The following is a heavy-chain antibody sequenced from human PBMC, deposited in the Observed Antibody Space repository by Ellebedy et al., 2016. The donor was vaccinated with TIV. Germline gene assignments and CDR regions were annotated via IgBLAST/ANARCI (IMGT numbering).Heavy chain of an antibody. CDR1: GFIFESYA. V-gene: IGHV3-9*01. CDR3: AKDQGYSAGWSLGYYYYGMDV. CDR2: VNWNGADI. Sequence: SLKISXAASGFIFESYAMHWVRQAPGKGLEWVSGVNWNGADIGCAASVKGRFTISRDNAKNSLYLEMNNLRGEDTALYYCAKDQGYSAGWSLGYYYYGMDVWGQGTTVTVSS. D-gene: IGHD1-26*01. J-gene: IGHJ6*02.